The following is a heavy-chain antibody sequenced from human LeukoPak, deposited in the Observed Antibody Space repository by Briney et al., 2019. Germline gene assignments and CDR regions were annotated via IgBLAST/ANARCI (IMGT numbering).Heavy chain of an antibody. CDR2: IYYSGST. J-gene: IGHJ4*02. V-gene: IGHV4-59*08. CDR1: GGSISSYY. Sequence: SETLSLTCTVSGGSISSYYWSWIRQPPGKGLEWIGYIYYSGSTNYNPSLKSRVTISVDTSKNQFSLKLSSVTAADTAVYYCARKVHYDILTGYLTGHFDYWGQGTLVTVSS. D-gene: IGHD3-9*01. CDR3: ARKVHYDILTGYLTGHFDY.